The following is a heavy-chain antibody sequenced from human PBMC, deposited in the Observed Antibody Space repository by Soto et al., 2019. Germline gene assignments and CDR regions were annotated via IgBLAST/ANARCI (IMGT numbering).Heavy chain of an antibody. CDR3: ARVAGGVYASWFDP. D-gene: IGHD2-8*01. J-gene: IGHJ5*02. V-gene: IGHV4-59*01. CDR1: GGSISSYY. Sequence: PXVSLSLSCTASGGSISSYYWSWIRQPPGKGLEWIAGISYSGSTNYNPAVKGRVTISVDTSKNQCSLKLSTVTAADTAVYDCARVAGGVYASWFDPWGQGTLVTVSS. CDR2: ISYSGST.